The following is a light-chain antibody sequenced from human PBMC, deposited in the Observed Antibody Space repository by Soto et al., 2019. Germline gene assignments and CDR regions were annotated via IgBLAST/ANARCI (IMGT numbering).Light chain of an antibody. CDR2: GAS. J-gene: IGKJ2*01. CDR1: QSLTSSY. CDR3: QQDESSPPSYT. Sequence: ELVLTQSPGTLSLSPGERATLSCRASQSLTSSYLAWYQQKPGQAPRLLIYGASSRATDIPDRFSGSGSGTDFTHTISRLESEDFAEYYCQQDESSPPSYTFGQGTKLEIK. V-gene: IGKV3-20*01.